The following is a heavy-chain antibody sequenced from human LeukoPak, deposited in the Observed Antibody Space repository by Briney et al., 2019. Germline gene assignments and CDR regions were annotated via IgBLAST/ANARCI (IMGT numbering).Heavy chain of an antibody. V-gene: IGHV3-7*05. Sequence: GGSLRLSCEASGFRFSSYWMSWVRQAPGKGLEWVATIKQYGSEKYYVDSVKGRFAISRDNAKKSLLLQMDSLRGEDTAVYYCARAAEISALDNWGQGTLVTVSS. D-gene: IGHD6-13*01. CDR2: IKQYGSEK. CDR3: ARAAEISALDN. CDR1: GFRFSSYW. J-gene: IGHJ4*02.